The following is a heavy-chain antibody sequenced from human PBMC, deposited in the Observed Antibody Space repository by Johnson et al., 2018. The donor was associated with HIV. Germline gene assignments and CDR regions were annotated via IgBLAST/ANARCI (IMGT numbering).Heavy chain of an antibody. CDR1: GFTFSSYG. CDR3: AKDKAVVTALYDAFDI. D-gene: IGHD2-21*02. J-gene: IGHJ3*02. Sequence: QVQLVESGGGVVQPGGSLRLSWAASGFTFSSYGMHWVRQAPGKGLEWVAFIRYDGSNKYYADSVKGRFTISRDNSKNTLYLQMNSLRAEDTAVYYCAKDKAVVTALYDAFDIWGQGTMVTVSS. CDR2: IRYDGSNK. V-gene: IGHV3-30*02.